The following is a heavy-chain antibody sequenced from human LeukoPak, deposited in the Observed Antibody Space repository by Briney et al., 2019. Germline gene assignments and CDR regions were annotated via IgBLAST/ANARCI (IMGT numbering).Heavy chain of an antibody. J-gene: IGHJ4*02. Sequence: PGGSLRLSCAASGFTFSSYSMNWVRQAPGKGLEWVSSISSSSSYIYYADSVKGRFTISRDNAKNSLYLQMNSLRAEDTAVYYCARVTLKGYYFDYWGQGTLVTVSS. CDR3: ARVTLKGYYFDY. CDR1: GFTFSSYS. V-gene: IGHV3-21*01. CDR2: ISSSSSYI.